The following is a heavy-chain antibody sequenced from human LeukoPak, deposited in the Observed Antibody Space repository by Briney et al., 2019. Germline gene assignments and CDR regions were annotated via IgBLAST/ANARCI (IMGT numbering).Heavy chain of an antibody. V-gene: IGHV6-1*01. CDR1: GDSVSTNSAA. CDR3: ARGVRYSFDY. J-gene: IGHJ4*02. Sequence: SQTLSLTCGISGDSVSTNSAAWHWIRQSPSRGLEWLGSTYHRSKWYNDYALSVRSRISVNPDTPKNQFSLQLSSVTPEDTAVYYCARGVRYSFDYWSQGTLVTVSS. CDR2: TYHRSKWYN. D-gene: IGHD1-1*01.